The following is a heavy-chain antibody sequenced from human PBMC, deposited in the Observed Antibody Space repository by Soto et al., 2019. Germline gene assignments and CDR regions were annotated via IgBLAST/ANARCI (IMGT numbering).Heavy chain of an antibody. J-gene: IGHJ5*02. CDR3: ACFQSWHELVWWFDP. V-gene: IGHV1-46*01. CDR2: IYPGGVNI. D-gene: IGHD3-9*01. Sequence: ASVKVSCKAIGYSFTSHYMHWVRQAPGQGLEWMGTIYPGGVNIGYAQKFKGRVTMTKDTSTSTVYMELNSLTSEDTAVYYCACFQSWHELVWWFDPWGQGTLVPVSS. CDR1: GYSFTSHY.